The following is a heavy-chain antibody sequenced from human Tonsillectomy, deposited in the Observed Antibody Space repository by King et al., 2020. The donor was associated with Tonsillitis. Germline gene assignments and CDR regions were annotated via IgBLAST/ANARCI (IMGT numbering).Heavy chain of an antibody. CDR3: GRGLIPGILDP. J-gene: IGHJ5*02. CDR2: INGDGNST. Sequence: VQLVESGGGLVQPGGSLRLSCAASGSTFSRHWMHWVRQAPGKGLIWVSRINGDGNSTSYADSVKGRFTISRDNAKNTLYLQMNSLRAEDTAMYYCGRGLIPGILDPWGQGTLVTVSS. CDR1: GSTFSRHW. V-gene: IGHV3-74*01. D-gene: IGHD6-13*01.